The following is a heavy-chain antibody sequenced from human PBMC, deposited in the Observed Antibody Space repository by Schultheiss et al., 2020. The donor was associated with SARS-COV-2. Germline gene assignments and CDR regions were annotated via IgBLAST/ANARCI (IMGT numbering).Heavy chain of an antibody. V-gene: IGHV3-33*01. CDR3: ARGVDSSGYINY. CDR1: GFTFSSNG. J-gene: IGHJ4*02. Sequence: GGSLRLSCAASGFTFSSNGMHWVRQAPGKGLEWVAVIWYDGSYKYYADSVKGRFTISRDNSKNTLFLQMNSLRVEDTAVYYCARGVDSSGYINYWGQGTLVTVSS. D-gene: IGHD3-22*01. CDR2: IWYDGSYK.